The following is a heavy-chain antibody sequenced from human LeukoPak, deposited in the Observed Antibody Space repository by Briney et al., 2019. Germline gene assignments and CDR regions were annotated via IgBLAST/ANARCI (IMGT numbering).Heavy chain of an antibody. CDR1: GFTFSSYD. J-gene: IGHJ4*02. Sequence: PGRSQRLSCAASGFTFSSYDMHWVRQAPGKGLEWVAVISYDGSNKYYADSVKGRFTISRDNSKNTLYLQMNSLRAEDTAVYYCAKDRSGGYGGNFDYWGQGTLVTVSS. CDR2: ISYDGSNK. D-gene: IGHD4-23*01. V-gene: IGHV3-30*18. CDR3: AKDRSGGYGGNFDY.